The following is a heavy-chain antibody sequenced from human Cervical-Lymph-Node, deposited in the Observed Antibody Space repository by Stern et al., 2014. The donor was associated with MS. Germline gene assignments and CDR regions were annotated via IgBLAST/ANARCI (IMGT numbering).Heavy chain of an antibody. CDR1: GFSFSTYG. Sequence: VQLVESGGGVVQPGRSLRLSCAASGFSFSTYGMHWVRQVPGKGLEWVAAIWFDGSKKYFADSVKGRFTISRDNSNNTLYLQMNSLRAEDTAVYYCARERDSSGYYLDAFDIWGQGTMVTVSS. J-gene: IGHJ3*02. CDR2: IWFDGSKK. D-gene: IGHD3-22*01. V-gene: IGHV3-33*01. CDR3: ARERDSSGYYLDAFDI.